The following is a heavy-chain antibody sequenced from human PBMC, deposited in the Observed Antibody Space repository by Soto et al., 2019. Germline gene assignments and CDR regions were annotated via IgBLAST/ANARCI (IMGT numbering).Heavy chain of an antibody. CDR1: GFAFSPYG. CDR2: ISSGGDYI. J-gene: IGHJ4*02. Sequence: EVQVVESGGGLVKPGGSLRLSCAASGFAFSPYGMNWVRQAPGKGLEWVSSISSGGDYIFYADSVKGRFTISRDNAKNSLYLLMNSLRAEDAAVYYCARVGGSCSTASCFAYFDSWGQGTLVTVSS. V-gene: IGHV3-21*06. CDR3: ARVGGSCSTASCFAYFDS. D-gene: IGHD2-2*01.